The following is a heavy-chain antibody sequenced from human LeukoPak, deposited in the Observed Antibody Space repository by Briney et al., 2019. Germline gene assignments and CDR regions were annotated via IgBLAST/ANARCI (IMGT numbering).Heavy chain of an antibody. CDR3: ARFVGSSRFDY. CDR1: GFTFSDYY. D-gene: IGHD1-26*01. J-gene: IGHJ4*02. V-gene: IGHV3-11*01. CDR2: ISISGSSI. Sequence: GGSLRLSCAASGFTFSDYYMSWIRQAPGKGLEWVSYISISGSSIYYADSVKGRFTISRDNAKHSMYLQMNSLRAEDTAVYYCARFVGSSRFDYWGQGTLVTVSS.